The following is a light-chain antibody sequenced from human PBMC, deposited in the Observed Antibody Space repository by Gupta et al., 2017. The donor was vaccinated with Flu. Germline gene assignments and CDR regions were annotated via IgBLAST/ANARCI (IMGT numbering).Light chain of an antibody. CDR2: EVS. Sequence: QSALTQPGSVSGSPGQSITISCTGTSNDVGAFNYVSWYQQHPGKAPKLLIYEVSSRPSGVSKRFSGSKSGNAASLAISGLQSEDEADYYCTSYTVSSTLVFGGGTKLTVL. CDR3: TSYTVSSTLV. V-gene: IGLV2-14*01. CDR1: SNDVGAFNY. J-gene: IGLJ3*02.